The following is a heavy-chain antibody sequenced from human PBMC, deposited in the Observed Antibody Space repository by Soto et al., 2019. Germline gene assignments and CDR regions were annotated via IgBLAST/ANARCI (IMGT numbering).Heavy chain of an antibody. D-gene: IGHD2-21*02. Sequence: SVKVSCKTSGFTFTNSAVQWVRQARGQRPEWIGWIIVASGRTNYAREVQERVTISRDTSTSTAYMELSGLRSEDTAVYYCVAELYSGGGCCSFDFWGQGTMVTVSS. CDR2: IIVASGRT. CDR3: VAELYSGGGCCSFDF. CDR1: GFTFTNSA. J-gene: IGHJ3*01. V-gene: IGHV1-58*01.